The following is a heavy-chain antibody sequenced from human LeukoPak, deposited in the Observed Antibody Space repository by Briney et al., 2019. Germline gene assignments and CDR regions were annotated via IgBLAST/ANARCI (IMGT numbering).Heavy chain of an antibody. CDR3: AGVGFWSGADYYFDY. D-gene: IGHD3-3*01. CDR1: GGSISSYY. Sequence: SETLSLTCTVSGGSISSYYWSWVRQPPGKGLEGIGYIYYSGSTHYNPSLKSRVTISVATSKNQFSLKLSCVTAADTAVYYCAGVGFWSGADYYFDYWGEGTLVTVSS. CDR2: IYYSGST. V-gene: IGHV4-59*01. J-gene: IGHJ4*02.